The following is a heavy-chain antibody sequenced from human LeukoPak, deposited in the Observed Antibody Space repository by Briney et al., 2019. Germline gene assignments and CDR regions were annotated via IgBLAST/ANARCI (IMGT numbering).Heavy chain of an antibody. CDR1: GFTFSSYA. J-gene: IGHJ4*02. V-gene: IGHV3-23*01. CDR2: ISGSGGST. Sequence: GGSLRLSCAASGFTFSSYAMSWVRQAPGKGLEWVSAISGSGGSTYYADSVKGRFTISRDNSKNTLYLQMNSLRAEDTAVYYCATSLNYGGNEYDYWGQGTLVTVSS. D-gene: IGHD4-23*01. CDR3: ATSLNYGGNEYDY.